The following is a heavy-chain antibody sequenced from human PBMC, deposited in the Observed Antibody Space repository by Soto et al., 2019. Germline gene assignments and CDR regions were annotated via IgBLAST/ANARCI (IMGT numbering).Heavy chain of an antibody. CDR3: AKDPEWELPKYYFDY. CDR1: GITFRNYA. CDR2: ISGSGGST. D-gene: IGHD1-26*01. Sequence: GGSLRLSCAASGITFRNYAMSWVRQAPGKGLEWVSTISGSGGSTYYADSVKGRFTISRDNSKNTLYLQMNSLRAEDTAVYYCAKDPEWELPKYYFDYWGQGTLVTVSS. J-gene: IGHJ4*02. V-gene: IGHV3-23*01.